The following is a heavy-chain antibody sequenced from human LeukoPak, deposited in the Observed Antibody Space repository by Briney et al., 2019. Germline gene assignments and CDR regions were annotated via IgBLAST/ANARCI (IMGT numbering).Heavy chain of an antibody. CDR3: ARPGIAAAGNYYYYGMDV. Sequence: SVKVSCKASGGTFSSYAISWVRQAPGQGLEWMGGIIPIFGTANYAQKFQGRVTITADESTSTAYMELSSLRSEDTAVYYCARPGIAAAGNYYYYGMDVWGQGTTVTVSS. CDR2: IIPIFGTA. V-gene: IGHV1-69*13. J-gene: IGHJ6*02. CDR1: GGTFSSYA. D-gene: IGHD6-13*01.